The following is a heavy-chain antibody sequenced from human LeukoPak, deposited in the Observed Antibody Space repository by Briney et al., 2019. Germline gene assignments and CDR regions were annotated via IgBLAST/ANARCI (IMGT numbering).Heavy chain of an antibody. V-gene: IGHV3-30-3*01. CDR2: VSSDGNIK. Sequence: PGRSLRLSCAASGFTFNKFPMHWVRQAQSKGLEWMAAVSSDGNIKNYADSVKGRFTISRGNSKNTLYLQMNSLGPEDAAVFYCARGDGGEVDHWGQGTLVTVSS. J-gene: IGHJ4*02. D-gene: IGHD3-16*01. CDR1: GFTFNKFP. CDR3: ARGDGGEVDH.